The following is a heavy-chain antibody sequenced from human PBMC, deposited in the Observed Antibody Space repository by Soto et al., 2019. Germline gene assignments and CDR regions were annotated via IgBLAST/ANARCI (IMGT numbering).Heavy chain of an antibody. CDR2: ISAYNGNT. CDR3: ARVDLPYSSSWYNY. J-gene: IGHJ4*02. V-gene: IGHV1-18*01. Sequence: ASVKVSCKASGYTFTSYGISWVRQAPGQGLEWMGWISAYNGNTNYAQKLQGRVTMTTDTSTSTAYMELRSLRSDDTAVYYCARVDLPYSSSWYNYWGQGTLVTVS. CDR1: GYTFTSYG. D-gene: IGHD6-13*01.